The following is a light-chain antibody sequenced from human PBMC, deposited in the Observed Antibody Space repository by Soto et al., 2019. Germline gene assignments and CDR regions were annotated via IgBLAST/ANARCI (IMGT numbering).Light chain of an antibody. J-gene: IGLJ2*01. Sequence: QLVLTQSPSASASLGASVKFTCTLSSGHSSYAIAWHQQQPAKGPRYLMKLNSDGSHSKGDGIPDRFSGSSSGAERYLTISRLQSEDEADYYCQTWGSGIQVFGGGTKLTV. CDR3: QTWGSGIQV. V-gene: IGLV4-69*01. CDR1: SGHSSYA. CDR2: LNSDGSH.